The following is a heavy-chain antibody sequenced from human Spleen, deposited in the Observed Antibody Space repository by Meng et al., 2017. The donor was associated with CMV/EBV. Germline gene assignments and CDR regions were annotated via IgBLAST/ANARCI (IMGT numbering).Heavy chain of an antibody. CDR1: W. CDR2: IYPGDSDT. D-gene: IGHD2-2*01. CDR3: ARDHRGVPPAPPHYYYYVLDV. V-gene: IGHV5-51*01. Sequence: WTGWGRQMHGKGLEWMGIIYPGDSDTRYSPSFQGQVTISADKSISTAYLQWSSLKASDTAMYYCARDHRGVPPAPPHYYYYVLDVWGQGTTVTVSS. J-gene: IGHJ6*02.